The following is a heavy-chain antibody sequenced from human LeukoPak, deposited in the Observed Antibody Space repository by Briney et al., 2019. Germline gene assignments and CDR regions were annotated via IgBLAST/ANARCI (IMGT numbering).Heavy chain of an antibody. CDR2: ISGSGGST. Sequence: GGSLRLSCAASGFTFSSYDMSWVRQAPGKGLEWVSAISGSGGSTYYADSVKGRFTISRDNSKNALYLQMNSLRAEDTAVYYCAKGESTATDALDIWGQGTMVTVSS. V-gene: IGHV3-23*01. J-gene: IGHJ3*02. D-gene: IGHD3-10*01. CDR3: AKGESTATDALDI. CDR1: GFTFSSYD.